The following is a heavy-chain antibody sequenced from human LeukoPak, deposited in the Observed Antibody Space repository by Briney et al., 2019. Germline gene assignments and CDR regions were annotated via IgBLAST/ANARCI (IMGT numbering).Heavy chain of an antibody. CDR3: ARGDNMAHFDY. V-gene: IGHV4-31*03. CDR1: GGSISSGGYY. J-gene: IGHJ4*02. Sequence: SETLSLTCTVSGGSISSGGYYWSWIRQHPGKGLEWIGRIYYSGSTYYNPSLKSRVTISVDTSKNQFSLKLSSVTAADTAVYYCARGDNMAHFDYWGQGTLVTVSS. CDR2: IYYSGST. D-gene: IGHD2/OR15-2a*01.